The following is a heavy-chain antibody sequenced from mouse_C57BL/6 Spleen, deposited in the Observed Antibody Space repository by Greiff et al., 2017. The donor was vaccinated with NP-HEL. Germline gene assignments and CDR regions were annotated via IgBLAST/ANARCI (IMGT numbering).Heavy chain of an antibody. D-gene: IGHD1-1*01. CDR1: GYTFTSYW. CDR3: ARRFYYGSSPHWYFDV. V-gene: IGHV1-69*01. CDR2: IDPSDSYT. Sequence: VQLQQSGAELVMPGASVKLSCKASGYTFTSYWMHWVKQRPGQGLEWIGEIDPSDSYTNYNQKFKGKSTLTVDKSSSTAYMQLSSLTSEDAAVYYCARRFYYGSSPHWYFDVWGTETTVTVSS. J-gene: IGHJ1*03.